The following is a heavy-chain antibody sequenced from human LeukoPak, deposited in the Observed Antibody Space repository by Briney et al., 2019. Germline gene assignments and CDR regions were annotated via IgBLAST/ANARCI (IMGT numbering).Heavy chain of an antibody. CDR2: ISHDGSNK. V-gene: IGHV3-30*01. CDR3: AGSPKYSSSWYEYFQH. J-gene: IGHJ1*01. CDR1: GFTFSSYA. Sequence: GGSLRLSCAASGFTFSSYAMHWVRQAPGKGLEWVAAISHDGSNKYHADSVKGRFTISRDNSKNTVYLQMNSLRAVDTAVYFCAGSPKYSSSWYEYFQHWGQGTLVTVSS. D-gene: IGHD6-13*01.